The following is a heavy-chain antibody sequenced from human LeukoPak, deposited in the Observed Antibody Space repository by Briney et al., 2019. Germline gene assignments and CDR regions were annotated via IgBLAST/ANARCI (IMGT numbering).Heavy chain of an antibody. CDR3: ARVLGYDSSGYYRGYFEY. CDR2: IYSAGTT. CDR1: GFTVTNNY. D-gene: IGHD3-22*01. Sequence: GGSLRLSCAASGFTVTNNYMSWVGQAPGKGLEWVSVIYSAGTTYYADSVKGRFTISRQNPENTLFLQMNSLRPEDTAVYYCARVLGYDSSGYYRGYFEYWGQGTLVTVSS. J-gene: IGHJ4*02. V-gene: IGHV3-53*04.